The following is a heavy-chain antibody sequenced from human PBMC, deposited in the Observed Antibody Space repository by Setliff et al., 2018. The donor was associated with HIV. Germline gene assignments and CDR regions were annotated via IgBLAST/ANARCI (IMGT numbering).Heavy chain of an antibody. Sequence: PSETLSLTCTVSGGSISSHYWSWIRQPPGKGLEWIGYIYYSGSTKYNPSLENRGTISLDTSRNQFSLSLSSVTAADTAVYYCATFPTTVTALGSNYWGQGTLVTVSS. V-gene: IGHV4-59*08. D-gene: IGHD2-21*02. CDR1: GGSISSHY. CDR3: ATFPTTVTALGSNY. CDR2: IYYSGST. J-gene: IGHJ4*02.